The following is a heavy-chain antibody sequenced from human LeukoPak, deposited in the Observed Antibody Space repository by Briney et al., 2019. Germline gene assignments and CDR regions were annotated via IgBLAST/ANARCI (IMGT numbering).Heavy chain of an antibody. Sequence: GGSLRLSCAASGFTFSSYWMNWARQAPGKGLEWVANIKQDGSEKYYVDSVKGRFTISRDNAKNSLYLQMNSLRAEDTAVYYCATPLDYYDSSGYHQGGDWGQGTLVTVSS. CDR2: IKQDGSEK. V-gene: IGHV3-7*03. CDR1: GFTFSSYW. CDR3: ATPLDYYDSSGYHQGGD. J-gene: IGHJ4*02. D-gene: IGHD3-22*01.